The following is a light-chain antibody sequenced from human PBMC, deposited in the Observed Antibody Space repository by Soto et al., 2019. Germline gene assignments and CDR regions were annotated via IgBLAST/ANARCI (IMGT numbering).Light chain of an antibody. J-gene: IGKJ1*01. CDR1: HTVSSN. V-gene: IGKV3-15*01. Sequence: IVMKQSPATLSVSPGEEATLSCSACHTVSSNLDWYQQKPGQSPRLLIYGASTRHSGIPARFSGSGSGTEFTLTINSLQSEDFAGYYCQQCYNWPGTFGQGTKVDI. CDR2: GAS. CDR3: QQCYNWPGT.